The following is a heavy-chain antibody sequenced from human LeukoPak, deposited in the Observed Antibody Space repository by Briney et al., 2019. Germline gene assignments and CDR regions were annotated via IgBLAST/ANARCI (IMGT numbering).Heavy chain of an antibody. D-gene: IGHD2-21*01. Sequence: SETLSLTCAVYGGSFSGYYWSWIRQPPGKGLEWIGEINHSGSTNYNPFLKSRVTISVDTSKNQFSLKLSSVTAADTAVYYCARLGVNGGNYWGQGTLVTVSS. CDR1: GGSFSGYY. V-gene: IGHV4-34*01. J-gene: IGHJ4*02. CDR2: INHSGST. CDR3: ARLGVNGGNY.